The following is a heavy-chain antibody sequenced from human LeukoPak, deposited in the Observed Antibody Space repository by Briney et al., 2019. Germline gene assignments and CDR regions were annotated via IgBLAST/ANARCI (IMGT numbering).Heavy chain of an antibody. D-gene: IGHD1-14*01. CDR1: GGSFSNYY. V-gene: IGHV4-59*01. J-gene: IGHJ4*02. CDR3: ARVRDGSGRNLFFDN. Sequence: SETLSLTCTVSGGSFSNYYWSWIRQSPGKGLEWIGNIYDRGSTNYNPSFETRVIISEDTAKTQFSLKLSSVTAADTALYYCARVRDGSGRNLFFDNWGQGILVTVSS. CDR2: IYDRGST.